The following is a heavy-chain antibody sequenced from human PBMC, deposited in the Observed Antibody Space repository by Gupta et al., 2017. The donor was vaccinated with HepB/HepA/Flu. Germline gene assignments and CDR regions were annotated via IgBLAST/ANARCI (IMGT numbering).Heavy chain of an antibody. Sequence: QVQLQQWGAGLLKPSETLSLTCAVYGGSFSGYYWSWIRQPPGKGLEWIGEINHSGSTNYNPSLKSRVTISVDTSKNQFSLKLSSVTAADTAVYYCARVHQGSGWNRGTYYYYYYMDVWGKGTTVTVSS. V-gene: IGHV4-34*01. CDR1: GGSFSGYY. CDR2: INHSGST. D-gene: IGHD6-19*01. CDR3: ARVHQGSGWNRGTYYYYYYMDV. J-gene: IGHJ6*03.